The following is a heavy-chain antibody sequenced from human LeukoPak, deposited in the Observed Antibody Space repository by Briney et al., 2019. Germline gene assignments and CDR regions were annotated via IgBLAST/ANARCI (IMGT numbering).Heavy chain of an antibody. Sequence: IPSETLSLTCTVSGGSISSYYWSWIRQPPGKGLEWIGYIYYSGSTNCNPSLKSRVTISVDTSKNQFSLKLSSVTAADTAVYYCARGYDFWSGSLGYFDYWGQGTLVTVSS. V-gene: IGHV4-59*08. CDR3: ARGYDFWSGSLGYFDY. J-gene: IGHJ4*02. CDR1: GGSISSYY. CDR2: IYYSGST. D-gene: IGHD3-3*01.